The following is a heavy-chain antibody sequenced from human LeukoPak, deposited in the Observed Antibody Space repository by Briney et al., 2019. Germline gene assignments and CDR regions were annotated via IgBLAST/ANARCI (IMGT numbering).Heavy chain of an antibody. D-gene: IGHD5-24*01. CDR2: IIPIFGTA. J-gene: IGHJ4*02. V-gene: IGHV1-69*06. CDR1: GGTFSSYA. Sequence: GASVKVSCKASGGTFSSYAISWVRQAPGQGLEWMGGIIPIFGTANYAQKFQGRVTITADKSTSTAYMELSSLRSEDTAVYYCARDGYNYNYFDYWGQGTLVTVSS. CDR3: ARDGYNYNYFDY.